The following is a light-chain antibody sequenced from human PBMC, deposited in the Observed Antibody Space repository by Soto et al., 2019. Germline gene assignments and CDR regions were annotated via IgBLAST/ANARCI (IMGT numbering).Light chain of an antibody. V-gene: IGKV3-20*01. Sequence: EXVLTQSRGTLSLSPGDRATLSCSASQSVSSNYLSWYQQKPGQAPRLLIYGISTRATGIPERSSGSGSGTDFTLTISGLEPEDFAFYYCQQYGSSLRTFGQGTKVDIK. CDR1: QSVSSNY. CDR2: GIS. J-gene: IGKJ1*01. CDR3: QQYGSSLRT.